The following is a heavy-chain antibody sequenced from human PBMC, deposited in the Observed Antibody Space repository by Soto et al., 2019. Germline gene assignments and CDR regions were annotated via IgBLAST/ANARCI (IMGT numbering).Heavy chain of an antibody. D-gene: IGHD6-13*01. Sequence: PGESLKISWEGSGYSFTSYWIIWVRQMPGKGLEWMGRIDPRDSYTNYSPSFQGHVTISADKSITTAYLQWSSLKASDTAMYYCARLGPYSSSYYVIIDYWGQGTLVTVS. CDR3: ARLGPYSSSYYVIIDY. CDR2: IDPRDSYT. J-gene: IGHJ4*02. CDR1: GYSFTSYW. V-gene: IGHV5-10-1*01.